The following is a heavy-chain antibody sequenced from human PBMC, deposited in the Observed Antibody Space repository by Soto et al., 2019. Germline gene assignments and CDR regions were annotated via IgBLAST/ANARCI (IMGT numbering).Heavy chain of an antibody. J-gene: IGHJ5*02. Sequence: SVKVSCKASGGTFSSYAISWVRQAPGQGLEWMGGIIPIFGTATYAQKFQGRVTITADESTSTAYMELSSLRSEDTAVYYCARVWQQLANWFDPWGQGTLVTVSS. CDR3: ARVWQQLANWFDP. V-gene: IGHV1-69*13. CDR1: GGTFSSYA. CDR2: IIPIFGTA. D-gene: IGHD6-13*01.